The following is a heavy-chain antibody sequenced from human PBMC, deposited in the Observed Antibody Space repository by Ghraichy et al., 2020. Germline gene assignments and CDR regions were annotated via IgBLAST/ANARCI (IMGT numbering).Heavy chain of an antibody. J-gene: IGHJ6*02. Sequence: GESLNISCAASGFTFSSYWMSWVRQAPGKGLEWVANIKQDGSEKYYVDSVKGRFTISRDNAKNSLYLQMNSLRAEDTAVYYCAREGWVDLPQQWLVQGGMDYGMDVWGQGTTVTVSS. D-gene: IGHD6-19*01. CDR1: GFTFSSYW. CDR3: AREGWVDLPQQWLVQGGMDYGMDV. V-gene: IGHV3-7*03. CDR2: IKQDGSEK.